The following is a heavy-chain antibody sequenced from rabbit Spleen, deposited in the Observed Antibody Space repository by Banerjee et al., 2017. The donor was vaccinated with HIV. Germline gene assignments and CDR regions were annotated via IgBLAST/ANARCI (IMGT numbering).Heavy chain of an antibody. J-gene: IGHJ6*01. Sequence: QQQLEESGGGLVKPGGTLTLTCTASGFSFTISSYMCWVRQAPGKGLEWIACIDAGSSGFTYFATWAKGRFAISKTSSTTVTLQMTRLTAADTATYFCARDTSSSFSSYGMDLWGQGTLVTVS. V-gene: IGHV1S45*01. D-gene: IGHD1-1*01. CDR3: ARDTSSSFSSYGMDL. CDR2: IDAGSSGFT. CDR1: GFSFTISSY.